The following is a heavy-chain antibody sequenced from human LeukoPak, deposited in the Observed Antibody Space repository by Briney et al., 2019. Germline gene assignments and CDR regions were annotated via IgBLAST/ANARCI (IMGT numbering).Heavy chain of an antibody. V-gene: IGHV4-39*07. CDR3: AGERGEEYSSGWYKRNYFDN. CDR1: GDSFSSVTDY. CDR2: GDYSGGT. Sequence: SETLSLTCTVSGDSFSSVTDYWAWIRQPPGKGLEWIASGDYSGGTYYNPSLESRVAISADMSKNQFSLKLTSVTGADTAVYYCAGERGEEYSSGWYKRNYFDNWGQGTQVSVSS. J-gene: IGHJ4*02. D-gene: IGHD6-19*01.